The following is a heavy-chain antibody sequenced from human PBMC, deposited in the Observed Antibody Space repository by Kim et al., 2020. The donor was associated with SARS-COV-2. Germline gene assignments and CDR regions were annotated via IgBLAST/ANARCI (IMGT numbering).Heavy chain of an antibody. D-gene: IGHD1-20*01. V-gene: IGHV3-21*01. Sequence: DSVTARYTMSRDNAENALYLQMNSLRVEDTAVYYCARGEDNWNYVDYWGQGTLVTVSS. J-gene: IGHJ4*02. CDR3: ARGEDNWNYVDY.